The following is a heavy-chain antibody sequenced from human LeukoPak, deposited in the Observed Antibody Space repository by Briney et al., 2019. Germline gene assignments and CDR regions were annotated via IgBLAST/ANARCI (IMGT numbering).Heavy chain of an antibody. CDR1: GFTLSSYW. J-gene: IGHJ4*02. CDR2: IKQDGSEK. Sequence: GGSLRLSCAASGFTLSSYWMSWVRQAPGKGLEWVANIKQDGSEKYYVDSVKGRFTISRDNAKNSLYLQMNSLRAEDTAVYYCARIDYDFWSDYYFDYWGQGTLVTVSS. V-gene: IGHV3-7*03. D-gene: IGHD3-3*01. CDR3: ARIDYDFWSDYYFDY.